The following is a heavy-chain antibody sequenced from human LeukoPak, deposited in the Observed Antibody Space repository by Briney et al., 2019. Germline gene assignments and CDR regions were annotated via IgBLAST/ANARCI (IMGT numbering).Heavy chain of an antibody. J-gene: IGHJ4*02. CDR2: INSDGSST. Sequence: PGGSLRLSCAASGFTFSSYWMHWVRQVPGKGLVWVSRINSDGSSTSYADPVKGRFTISRDNAKNTLYLQMNSLRAEDTAVYYCAREVDTAMDIDYWGQGTLVTVSS. V-gene: IGHV3-74*01. CDR3: AREVDTAMDIDY. D-gene: IGHD5-18*01. CDR1: GFTFSSYW.